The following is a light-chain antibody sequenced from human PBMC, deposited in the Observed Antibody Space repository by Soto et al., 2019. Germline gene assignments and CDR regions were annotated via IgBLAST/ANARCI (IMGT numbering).Light chain of an antibody. CDR2: EGG. Sequence: QSALTQPASVSGSPGQSITISCTGTSSDVGNYNLVSWYQQYPGKAPKLMIYEGGKRPSGVSNRFSGSKSGNTASLTISGLQAEDEADCYCCSFALRSTLIFGGVTKLTVL. J-gene: IGLJ2*01. V-gene: IGLV2-23*01. CDR1: SSDVGNYNL. CDR3: CSFALRSTLI.